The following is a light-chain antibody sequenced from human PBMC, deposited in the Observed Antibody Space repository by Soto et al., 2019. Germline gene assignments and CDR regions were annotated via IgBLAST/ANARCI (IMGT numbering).Light chain of an antibody. CDR3: QSLGTGIQV. V-gene: IGLV4-69*01. CDR1: SGYSTYA. Sequence: QSVLTQSPSASASLGASVKLTCTLSSGYSTYAIAWHQQQSEKGPRFLMKINYDGTHSKGDGFFDRFSGSCSGAERHLTSPSLQSEDEADYYCQSLGTGIQVFGGGTKLTVL. J-gene: IGLJ3*02. CDR2: INYDGTH.